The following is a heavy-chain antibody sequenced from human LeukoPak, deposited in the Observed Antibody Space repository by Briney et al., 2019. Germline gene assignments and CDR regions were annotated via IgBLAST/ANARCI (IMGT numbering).Heavy chain of an antibody. CDR3: ARDDSSGYYPYYFDY. J-gene: IGHJ4*02. Sequence: PGGSLRLSCGASGITFSFYGMSWVRQAPGKGLEWVANIKQDGSEKYYVDSVKGRFTISRDDAKNSLYLQMNSLRAEDTAVYYCARDDSSGYYPYYFDYWGQGTLVTVSS. CDR1: GITFSFYG. D-gene: IGHD3-22*01. CDR2: IKQDGSEK. V-gene: IGHV3-7*01.